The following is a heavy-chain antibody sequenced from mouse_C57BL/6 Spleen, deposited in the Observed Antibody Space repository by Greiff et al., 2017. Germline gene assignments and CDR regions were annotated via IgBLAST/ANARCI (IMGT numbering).Heavy chain of an antibody. D-gene: IGHD1-1*01. CDR3: ARDRTDYYGSSLFDY. V-gene: IGHV5-16*01. J-gene: IGHJ2*01. Sequence: LQQSEGGLVQPGSSMKLSCTASGFTFSDYYMAWVRQVPEKGLEWVANINYDGSSTYYLDSLKSRFIISRDNAKNILYLQMSSLKSEDTATYYCARDRTDYYGSSLFDYWGQGTTLTVSS. CDR1: GFTFSDYY. CDR2: INYDGSST.